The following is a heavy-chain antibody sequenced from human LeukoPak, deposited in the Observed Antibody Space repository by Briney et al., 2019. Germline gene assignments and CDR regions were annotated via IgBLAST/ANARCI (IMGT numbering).Heavy chain of an antibody. V-gene: IGHV1-69*06. CDR1: GYTFTGYY. CDR3: ARDGRLGALNWFDP. CDR2: IIPIFGTA. Sequence: GASVKVSCKASGYTFTGYYMHWVRQAPGQGLEWMGGIIPIFGTANYAQKFQGRVTITADKSTSTAYMELSSLRSEDTAVYYCARDGRLGALNWFDPWGQGTLVTVSS. D-gene: IGHD3-16*01. J-gene: IGHJ5*02.